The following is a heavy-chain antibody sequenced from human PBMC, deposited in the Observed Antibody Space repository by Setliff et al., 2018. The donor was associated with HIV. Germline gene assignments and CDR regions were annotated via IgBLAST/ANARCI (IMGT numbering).Heavy chain of an antibody. J-gene: IGHJ6*03. CDR1: GYTFTTYW. CDR2: IYPSDSDT. Sequence: GSLKISCKGSGYTFTTYWIGWVRQMPGKGPEWIGVIYPSDSDTKYSPSFQDHVTISVDKSINTAYLKWSSLQASDTAVYYCARHTRKLELLEWLSTSYYYFYYMDVWGGGTTVTVSS. D-gene: IGHD3-3*01. CDR3: ARHTRKLELLEWLSTSYYYFYYMDV. V-gene: IGHV5-51*01.